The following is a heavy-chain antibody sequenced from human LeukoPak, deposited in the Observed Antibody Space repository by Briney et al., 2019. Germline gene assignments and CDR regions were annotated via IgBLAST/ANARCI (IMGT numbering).Heavy chain of an antibody. Sequence: PSETLSLTCAVYGGSFSGYYWSWIRQPPGKGLEWIGEINHSGSTNYNPSLKSRVTISVDTSKNQFSLKLSSVTAADTAVYYCAREGWQWLVHAFDIWGQGTMVTVSS. CDR1: GGSFSGYY. D-gene: IGHD6-19*01. CDR2: INHSGST. CDR3: AREGWQWLVHAFDI. J-gene: IGHJ3*02. V-gene: IGHV4-34*01.